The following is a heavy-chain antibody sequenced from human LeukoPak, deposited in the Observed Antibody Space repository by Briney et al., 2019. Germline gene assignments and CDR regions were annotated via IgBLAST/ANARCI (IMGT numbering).Heavy chain of an antibody. V-gene: IGHV3-21*01. D-gene: IGHD3-3*01. Sequence: GASLRLSCAASGFTFSRHNMKWGRQTPGKGLEWVSSISTSSSFIFCADSGKGRFTISRDKARSTLYLEMNSLRAEDTAIYYCARNYDFWSSPQGYMDVWGKGTTVSVSS. CDR3: ARNYDFWSSPQGYMDV. J-gene: IGHJ6*03. CDR1: GFTFSRHN. CDR2: ISTSSSFI.